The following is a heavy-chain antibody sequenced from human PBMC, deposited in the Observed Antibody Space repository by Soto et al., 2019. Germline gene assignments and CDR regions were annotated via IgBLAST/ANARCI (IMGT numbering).Heavy chain of an antibody. D-gene: IGHD2-15*01. CDR2: IYYSGST. Sequence: QVQLRESGPGLVKPSETLSLTCTVSGGSISSYYWSWIRQPPGRGLEWIGYIYYSGSTNYNPSLKSRVIISVDTFKNQFSLKLSSVTAADTAVYYCARRYGAAFDYWGQGTLVTVSS. J-gene: IGHJ4*02. V-gene: IGHV4-59*01. CDR3: ARRYGAAFDY. CDR1: GGSISSYY.